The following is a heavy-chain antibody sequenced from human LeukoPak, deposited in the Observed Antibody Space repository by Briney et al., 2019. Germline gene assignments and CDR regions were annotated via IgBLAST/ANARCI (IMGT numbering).Heavy chain of an antibody. CDR2: LSNSGST. J-gene: IGHJ1*01. Sequence: SETLSLTCSVSGGSIGSYYWSWIRQPPGKGLEWIGHLSNSGSTNYDPSLKSRVTISVDTSKNQFSLKLNSVTAADTAVYYCARATETFSWFLQHWGQGTLVTVSS. D-gene: IGHD6-13*01. V-gene: IGHV4-59*01. CDR1: GGSIGSYY. CDR3: ARATETFSWFLQH.